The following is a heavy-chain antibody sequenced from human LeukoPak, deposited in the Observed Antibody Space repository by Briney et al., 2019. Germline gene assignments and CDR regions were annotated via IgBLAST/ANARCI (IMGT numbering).Heavy chain of an antibody. CDR3: ARVVVPAYNYYYYYGMDV. V-gene: IGHV4-34*01. D-gene: IGHD2-2*01. J-gene: IGHJ6*04. CDR1: GGSFSGYY. Sequence: SETLSLTCAVYGGSFSGYYWSWIRQPPGKGLEWIGEINHSGSTNYNPSLTSRVTISVDTSKNQFSLKPSSMTAADTAVYYCARVVVPAYNYYYYYGMDVWGKGTTVTVSS. CDR2: INHSGST.